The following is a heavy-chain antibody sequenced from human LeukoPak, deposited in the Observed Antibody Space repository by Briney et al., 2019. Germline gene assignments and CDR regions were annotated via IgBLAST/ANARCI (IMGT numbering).Heavy chain of an antibody. CDR3: AKGHYYGSGSLDY. D-gene: IGHD3-10*01. Sequence: PGGSLRLSCAASGFTFSGYGMSWVRQAPGKGLEWVSAIGGRDGSTYYADSVKGRFTISRDNSKNTLYVQMNSLRAEGTAVYYCAKGHYYGSGSLDYWGQGTLVTVSS. CDR2: IGGRDGST. J-gene: IGHJ4*02. CDR1: GFTFSGYG. V-gene: IGHV3-23*01.